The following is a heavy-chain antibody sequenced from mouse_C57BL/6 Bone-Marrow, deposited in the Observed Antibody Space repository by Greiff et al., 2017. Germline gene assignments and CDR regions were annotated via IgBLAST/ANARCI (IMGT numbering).Heavy chain of an antibody. Sequence: EVKLMESGPVLVKPGASVKMSCKASGYTFTDYYMNWVKQSHGKSLEWIGVINPYNGGTSYNQKFKGKATLTVDKSSSTAYMELNSLTSEDSAVYYCARYDYEFYAMDYWGQGTSVTVSS. CDR2: INPYNGGT. V-gene: IGHV1-19*01. CDR1: GYTFTDYY. D-gene: IGHD2-4*01. J-gene: IGHJ4*01. CDR3: ARYDYEFYAMDY.